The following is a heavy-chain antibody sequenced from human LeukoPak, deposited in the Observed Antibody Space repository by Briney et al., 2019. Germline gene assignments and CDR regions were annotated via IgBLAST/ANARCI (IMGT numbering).Heavy chain of an antibody. Sequence: ASVKVSCKASGYTFTSYGISWVRQAPGQGLEWMGWISAYNGNTNYAQKLQGRVTMTTDASTSTAYMELRSLRSDDTAVYYCARSGGDYYDSSGYYISKLNWFDPWGQGTPVTVSS. CDR1: GYTFTSYG. CDR2: ISAYNGNT. J-gene: IGHJ5*02. V-gene: IGHV1-18*01. CDR3: ARSGGDYYDSSGYYISKLNWFDP. D-gene: IGHD3-22*01.